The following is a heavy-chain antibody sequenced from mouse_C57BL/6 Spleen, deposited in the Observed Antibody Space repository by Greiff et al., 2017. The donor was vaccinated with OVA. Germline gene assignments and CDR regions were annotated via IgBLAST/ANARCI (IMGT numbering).Heavy chain of an antibody. Sequence: VQLQQSGPELVKPGASVKISCKASGYAFSSSWMNWVKQRPGKGLEWIGRINPGDGDTNYNGKFKGKATLTADNSSSTASMRLSSLTSEDAAVYVCARSGGSRFEYWGQGTTLTVSS. CDR2: INPGDGDT. V-gene: IGHV1-82*01. CDR1: GYAFSSSW. J-gene: IGHJ2*01. CDR3: ARSGGSRFEY. D-gene: IGHD1-1*01.